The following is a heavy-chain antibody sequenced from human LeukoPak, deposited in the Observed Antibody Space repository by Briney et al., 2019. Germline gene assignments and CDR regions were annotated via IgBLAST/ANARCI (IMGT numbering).Heavy chain of an antibody. Sequence: GGSLRLSCAASGFTFSSYAMHWVRQAPGKGLEWVAVISGDGSNKYYADSVKGRFTISRDNSKNTLYLQMNSLRAEDTAVYYCARDLYYYDSSGYYFHYFDYWGQGTLVTVSS. CDR3: ARDLYYYDSSGYYFHYFDY. V-gene: IGHV3-30*04. CDR1: GFTFSSYA. CDR2: ISGDGSNK. D-gene: IGHD3-22*01. J-gene: IGHJ4*02.